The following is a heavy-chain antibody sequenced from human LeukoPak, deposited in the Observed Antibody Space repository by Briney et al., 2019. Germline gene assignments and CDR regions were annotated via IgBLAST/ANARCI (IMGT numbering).Heavy chain of an antibody. CDR2: IRSKAYGGTT. V-gene: IGHV3-49*04. CDR1: GFTFGDYA. J-gene: IGHJ4*02. CDR3: TRSVGGYCGGDCYPYFDY. Sequence: GGSLRLSCTASGFTFGDYAMSWVRQAPGKGLEWGGFIRSKAYGGTTEYAAAVKGRFTISRDDSKSIAYLQMNSLKTEDTAVYYCTRSVGGYCGGDCYPYFDYWGQGTLVTVSS. D-gene: IGHD2-21*02.